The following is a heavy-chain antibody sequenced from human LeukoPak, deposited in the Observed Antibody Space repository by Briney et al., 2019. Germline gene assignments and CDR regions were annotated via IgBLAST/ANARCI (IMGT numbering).Heavy chain of an antibody. CDR2: INPNSGGT. J-gene: IGHJ4*02. CDR3: ARDQLNWGIGFCDY. CDR1: GYTFTGYY. V-gene: IGHV1-2*02. D-gene: IGHD7-27*01. Sequence: ASVKVSCKASGYTFTGYYMHWVRQAPGQGLEWMGWINPNSGGTNYAQKFQGRVTMTRDTSISTAYMELSRLRSDDTAVYYCARDQLNWGIGFCDYWGQGTLVTVSS.